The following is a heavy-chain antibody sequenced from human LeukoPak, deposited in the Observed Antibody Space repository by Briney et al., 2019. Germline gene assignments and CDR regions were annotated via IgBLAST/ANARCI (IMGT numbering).Heavy chain of an antibody. Sequence: ASVKVSCKASGYTFTSYGISRVRQAPGQGLEWMGWISAYNGNTNYAQKLQGRVTMTTDTSTSTVYMELRSLRSDDTAVYYCARDSCSGGSCYIDSYCGQGTLVTVSS. CDR3: ARDSCSGGSCYIDSY. J-gene: IGHJ4*02. CDR2: ISAYNGNT. V-gene: IGHV1-18*01. CDR1: GYTFTSYG. D-gene: IGHD2-15*01.